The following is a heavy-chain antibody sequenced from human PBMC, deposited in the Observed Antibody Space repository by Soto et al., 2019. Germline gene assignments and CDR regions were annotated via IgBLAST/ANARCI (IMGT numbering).Heavy chain of an antibody. D-gene: IGHD5-18*01. J-gene: IGHJ6*02. CDR3: ARIPQGDTAMVPLYYGMDV. CDR2: IFSNDEK. Sequence: QVTLKESGPVLVKPTETLTLTCTVSGFSLSNARMGVSWIRQPPGKALEWLAHIFSNDEKSYSTSLKSRLTISKDTSKSQVVLTMTNMDPVDTATYYCARIPQGDTAMVPLYYGMDVWGQGTTVTVSS. CDR1: GFSLSNARMG. V-gene: IGHV2-26*01.